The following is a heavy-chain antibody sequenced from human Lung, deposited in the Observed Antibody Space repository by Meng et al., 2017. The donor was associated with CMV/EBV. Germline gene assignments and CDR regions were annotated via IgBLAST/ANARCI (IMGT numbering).Heavy chain of an antibody. D-gene: IGHD6-19*01. CDR1: GYSFSGFY. Sequence: VQLVQPGAEVKRPGASVKISCQASGYSFSGFYLHWARQAPGHGLEWLGRVNPISDDTHLAQKFEGRITVTRGATINTAFMELTRLRPDDTAVYYCAKSSDNGWSSWGPGTLVTVSS. J-gene: IGHJ4*01. V-gene: IGHV1-2*06. CDR3: AKSSDNGWSS. CDR2: VNPISDDT.